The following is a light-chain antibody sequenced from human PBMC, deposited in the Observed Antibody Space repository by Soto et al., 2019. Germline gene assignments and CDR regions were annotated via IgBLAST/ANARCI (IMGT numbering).Light chain of an antibody. J-gene: IGKJ4*01. CDR3: QQYDNWPPLT. CDR2: GAS. V-gene: IGKV3-15*01. Sequence: EIVMTQSPATLSLSPGERATLSCRASQSVSSSLAWYQQKPGQAPRLLIYGASTRATGIPGRFSGSGSGTEFTLTITSLQFEDFAVYYCQQYDNWPPLTFGGGTKVEIK. CDR1: QSVSSS.